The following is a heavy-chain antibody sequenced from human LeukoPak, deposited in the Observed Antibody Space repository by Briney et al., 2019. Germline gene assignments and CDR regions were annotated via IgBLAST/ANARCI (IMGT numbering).Heavy chain of an antibody. Sequence: LRLSCAASGFTFSSYGMHWVRQHPGKGLEWIGYIYYSGSTYYNPSLKSRVTISVDTSKNQFSLKLSSVTAADTAVYYCARVDTAMVGSDYWGQGTLVTVSS. V-gene: IGHV4-31*02. J-gene: IGHJ4*02. D-gene: IGHD5-18*01. CDR2: IYYSGST. CDR1: GFTFSSYG. CDR3: ARVDTAMVGSDY.